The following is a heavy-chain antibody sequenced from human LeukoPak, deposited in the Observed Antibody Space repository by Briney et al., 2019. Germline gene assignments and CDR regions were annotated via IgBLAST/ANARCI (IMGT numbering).Heavy chain of an antibody. D-gene: IGHD3-22*01. Sequence: GGSLRLSCAASGFTLTGYSMNWVRQAPGKGLEWVSYAGATIHYADSVKGRFTISRDDSKNSVYLQMSSLRAEDTAVYYCAKDRLTFFYYDTSGYQGDFDNWGQGTLVTVSS. CDR2: AGATI. J-gene: IGHJ4*02. CDR3: AKDRLTFFYYDTSGYQGDFDN. V-gene: IGHV3-48*04. CDR1: GFTLTGYS.